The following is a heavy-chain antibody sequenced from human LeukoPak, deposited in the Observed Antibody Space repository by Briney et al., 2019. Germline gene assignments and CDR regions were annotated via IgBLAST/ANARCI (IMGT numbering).Heavy chain of an antibody. V-gene: IGHV4-30-2*01. J-gene: IGHJ5*02. CDR3: ARTYYDILTGYYFDP. D-gene: IGHD3-9*01. CDR2: IYHTGSV. CDR1: GRSVISGDSS. Sequence: SETMSLTCAVSGRSVISGDSSWSWIRQPPGKGLEWIAYIYHTGSVYYNPSLKSRVTISVDSSKNQFSLKLSSVTAADTAVYYCARTYYDILTGYYFDPWGQGTLVTVSS.